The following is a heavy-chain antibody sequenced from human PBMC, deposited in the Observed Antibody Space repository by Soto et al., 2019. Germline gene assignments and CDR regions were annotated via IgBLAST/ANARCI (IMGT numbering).Heavy chain of an antibody. CDR1: GGTFSSYT. CDR2: IIPILGIA. D-gene: IGHD2-2*01. V-gene: IGHV1-69*02. CDR3: ARQHHIVVVPAAIVVGGMDV. J-gene: IGHJ6*02. Sequence: QVQLVQSGAEVKKPGSSVKVSCKASGGTFSSYTISWVRQAPGQGLEWMGRIIPILGIANYAQKFQGRVMITAEESTSTAYMELSGLRSEDTAVYYCARQHHIVVVPAAIVVGGMDVWGQGSTVTVSS.